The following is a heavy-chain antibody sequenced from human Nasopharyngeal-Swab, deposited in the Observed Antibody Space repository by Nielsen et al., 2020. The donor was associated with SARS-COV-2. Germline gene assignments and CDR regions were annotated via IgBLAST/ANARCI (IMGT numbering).Heavy chain of an antibody. CDR3: AKALLHIVVVTAPGGY. CDR2: ISGNGGST. Sequence: GESLKISCAASGFTFSSYAMSWVRQAPGKGLEWVSAISGNGGSTYYADSVKGRFTISRDNSKNTLYLQMNSLRAEDTAVYYCAKALLHIVVVTAPGGYWGQGTLVTVSS. CDR1: GFTFSSYA. D-gene: IGHD2-21*02. V-gene: IGHV3-23*01. J-gene: IGHJ4*02.